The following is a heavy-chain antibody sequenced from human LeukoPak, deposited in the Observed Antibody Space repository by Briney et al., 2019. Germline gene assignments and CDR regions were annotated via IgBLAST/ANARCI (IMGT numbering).Heavy chain of an antibody. CDR1: GDSISSYY. CDR3: ARAFSGSGSYYSEMLYDYYYMDV. Sequence: SETLSLTCTVSGDSISSYYWSWIRQPPGKGLEWIGYIYYSGNTKYNPSLKSRVTISVDTSKNRISLKLNSVTAADTAVYYCARAFSGSGSYYSEMLYDYYYMDVWGKGTTVTISS. J-gene: IGHJ6*03. D-gene: IGHD3-10*01. V-gene: IGHV4-59*01. CDR2: IYYSGNT.